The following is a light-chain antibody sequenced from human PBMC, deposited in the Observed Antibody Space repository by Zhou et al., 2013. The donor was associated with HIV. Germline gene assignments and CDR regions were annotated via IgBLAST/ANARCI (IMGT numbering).Light chain of an antibody. J-gene: IGKJ4*01. V-gene: IGKV1-8*01. Sequence: AIQMTQSPSSYSASTGDRVTITCRASQGISSYLAWYQQKPGKAPTLLIYAASTLQSGVPSRFSGSGSGTDFTLTISCLQSEDFATYYCQHSYARPLSFGGGTEV. CDR3: QHSYARPLS. CDR2: AAS. CDR1: QGISSY.